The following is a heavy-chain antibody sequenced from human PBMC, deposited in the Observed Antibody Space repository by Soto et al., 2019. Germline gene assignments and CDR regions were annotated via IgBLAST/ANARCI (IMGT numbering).Heavy chain of an antibody. CDR1: GGSISGYY. J-gene: IGHJ3*01. CDR3: VRIGQWLVGSLASYAFDL. Sequence: SETLSLTCTVSGGSISGYYWSWIRQSPGKGLEWFCYIFLNGNTNYNLFFKSRVTISLDTSKNQFSLNLSSVSAADTAVYYCVRIGQWLVGSLASYAFDLWGQGTTVTVSS. V-gene: IGHV4-59*01. CDR2: IFLNGNT. D-gene: IGHD6-19*01.